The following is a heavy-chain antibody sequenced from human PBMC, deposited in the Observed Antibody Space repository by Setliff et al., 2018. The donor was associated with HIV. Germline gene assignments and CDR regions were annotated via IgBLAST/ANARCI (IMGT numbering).Heavy chain of an antibody. J-gene: IGHJ4*02. CDR2: IYYTGST. CDR1: GGSIRSDY. V-gene: IGHV4-59*01. D-gene: IGHD3-16*01. Sequence: ETLSLTCAVYGGSIRSDYWSWIRQPPGKTMEWIGYIYYTGSTTYNASLKSRVTISIASSKKQFSLELRSATTADTAVYYCARGPRGSPAHWGQGTLVTVSS. CDR3: ARGPRGSPAH.